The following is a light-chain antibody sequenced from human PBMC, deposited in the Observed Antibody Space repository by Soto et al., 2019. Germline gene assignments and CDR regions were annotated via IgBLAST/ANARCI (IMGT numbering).Light chain of an antibody. V-gene: IGLV1-44*01. CDR3: ASWDGSLNGVV. CDR1: TSNIGSNT. CDR2: SSN. Sequence: QPVLTQPPSTSGTPGQRVTISCSGSTSNIGSNTVNWYQHLPGTAPKLLVYSSNLRPSGVPDRFSGSKSGTSASLAISGLQSEDESDYYCASWDGSLNGVVFGGGTKVTVL. J-gene: IGLJ3*02.